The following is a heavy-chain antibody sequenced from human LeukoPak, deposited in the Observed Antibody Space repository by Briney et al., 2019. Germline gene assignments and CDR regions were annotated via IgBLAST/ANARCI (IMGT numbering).Heavy chain of an antibody. Sequence: GGSLRLSCAASGFTFTSYAMGWVRQAPGKGLEWVSGISGSGANTYYADSVKGRFTISRDNAKNSLYLQMNSLRAEDTAVYYCARDSRDYYGSGSYDYWGQGTLVTVSS. J-gene: IGHJ4*02. CDR3: ARDSRDYYGSGSYDY. CDR1: GFTFTSYA. D-gene: IGHD3-10*01. V-gene: IGHV3-23*01. CDR2: ISGSGANT.